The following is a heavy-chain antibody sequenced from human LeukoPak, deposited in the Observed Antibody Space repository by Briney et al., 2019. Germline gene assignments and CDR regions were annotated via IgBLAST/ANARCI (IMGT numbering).Heavy chain of an antibody. D-gene: IGHD6-13*01. J-gene: IGHJ4*02. V-gene: IGHV3-21*01. Sequence: GGSLRLSCAASGFTLRNYAMSWVRQAPGKGLEWVSSIGAGDKYTYYGDSVKGRFTISRDNAKNSLYLQMNSLRAEDTAVYYCARDPSGPSSSWYQRGPYFDYRGQGTLVTVSS. CDR2: IGAGDKYT. CDR1: GFTLRNYA. CDR3: ARDPSGPSSSWYQRGPYFDY.